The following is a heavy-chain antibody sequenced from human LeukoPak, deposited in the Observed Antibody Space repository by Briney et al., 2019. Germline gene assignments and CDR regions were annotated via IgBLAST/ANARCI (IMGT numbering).Heavy chain of an antibody. D-gene: IGHD3-9*01. CDR3: ARSPQGSSRLRYFDEYGMDV. J-gene: IGHJ6*02. V-gene: IGHV3-30-3*01. CDR2: ISCDGSNK. CDR1: GFTFSSYA. Sequence: GGSLRLSCAASGFTFSSYAMHWVRQAPGKGLEWVAVISCDGSNKYYADSVKGRFTISRDNSKNTLYLQMNSLRAEDTAVYYCARSPQGSSRLRYFDEYGMDVWGQGTTVTVSS.